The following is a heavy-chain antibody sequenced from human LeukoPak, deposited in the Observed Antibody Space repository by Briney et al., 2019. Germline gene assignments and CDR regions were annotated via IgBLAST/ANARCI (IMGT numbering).Heavy chain of an antibody. J-gene: IGHJ4*02. V-gene: IGHV4-59*01. CDR1: GGSISSYY. CDR2: IYYSGST. D-gene: IGHD3-22*01. CDR3: ARDLYDSSGYDY. Sequence: PSETLSLTCTVSGGSISSYYWSWLRQPPGKGLEWIGYIYYSGSTNYNPSLKSRVTISVDTSKNQFSLKLSSVTAADTAVYYCARDLYDSSGYDYWGQGTLVTVSS.